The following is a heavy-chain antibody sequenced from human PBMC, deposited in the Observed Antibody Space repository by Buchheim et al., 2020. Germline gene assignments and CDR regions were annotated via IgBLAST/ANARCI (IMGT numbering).Heavy chain of an antibody. D-gene: IGHD6-19*01. CDR1: GVSVNSGSYY. Sequence: QVQLQESGPGLVKPSETLSLTCSVSGVSVNSGSYYWSWIRQPPGKGLEWIGYISYSGSTKFNPSLKSRFTTSIDTSKTQFSLELSSVTAADTAVYYCARPPVAGKVSWFDPWGQGIL. V-gene: IGHV4-61*01. CDR2: ISYSGST. J-gene: IGHJ5*02. CDR3: ARPPVAGKVSWFDP.